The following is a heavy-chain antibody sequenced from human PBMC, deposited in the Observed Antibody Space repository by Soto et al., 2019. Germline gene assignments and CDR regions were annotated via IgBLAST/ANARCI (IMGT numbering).Heavy chain of an antibody. CDR1: GYTFTSYD. Sequence: QVQLVQSGAEVKQPGASVRVSCKASGYTFTSYDINWVRQAAGQGLEWMGWMSPNSVKTGYAKKFQGRITMTRKTSISTAYMAMSSLTSEDTDVYYGARGFAIVTWFDPWGQGTLVTVSS. D-gene: IGHD2-21*01. CDR2: MSPNSVKT. J-gene: IGHJ5*02. CDR3: ARGFAIVTWFDP. V-gene: IGHV1-8*01.